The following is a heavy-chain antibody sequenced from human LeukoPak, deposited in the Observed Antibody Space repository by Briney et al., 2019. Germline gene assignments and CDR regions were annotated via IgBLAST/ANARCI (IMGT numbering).Heavy chain of an antibody. D-gene: IGHD3-9*01. CDR2: IYYSGST. CDR3: ARLDGLRYFFDP. J-gene: IGHJ5*02. CDR1: GGSISSSSYY. V-gene: IGHV4-39*01. Sequence: SETLSLTCTVSGGSISSSSYYWGWIRQPPGKGLEWIGSIYYSGSTYYNPSLKSRVTISVDTSKNQFSLKLSSVTAADTAVYYCARLDGLRYFFDPWGQGTLVTVSS.